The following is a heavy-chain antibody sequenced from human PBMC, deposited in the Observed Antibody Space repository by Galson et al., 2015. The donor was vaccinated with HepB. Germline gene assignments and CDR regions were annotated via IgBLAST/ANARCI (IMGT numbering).Heavy chain of an antibody. CDR3: ARAPLRDPTYCSGGSCYGFDP. V-gene: IGHV1-69*13. CDR2: IIPIFGTA. CDR1: GGTFSSYA. J-gene: IGHJ5*02. Sequence: SVKVSCKASGGTFSSYATSWVRQAPGQGLEWMGGIIPIFGTANYAQKFQGRVTITADESTSTAYMELSSLRSEDTAVYYCARAPLRDPTYCSGGSCYGFDPWGQGTLVTVSS. D-gene: IGHD2-15*01.